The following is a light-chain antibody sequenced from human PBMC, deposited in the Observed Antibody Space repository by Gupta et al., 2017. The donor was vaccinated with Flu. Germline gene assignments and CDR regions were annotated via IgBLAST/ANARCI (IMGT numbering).Light chain of an antibody. J-gene: IGKJ1*01. V-gene: IGKV2-28*01. CDR1: QSLLHSDGYNY. CDR2: LGS. Sequence: DIVMTQPPVSLPVTPGEPASISCRSSQSLLHSDGYNYLDWYLQKPGQSPQLLIYLGSNRASGVPDRFRGSGSGTEFTLKISRVEAEDVGVYYCMQALETPWTFGQGTKVEIK. CDR3: MQALETPWT.